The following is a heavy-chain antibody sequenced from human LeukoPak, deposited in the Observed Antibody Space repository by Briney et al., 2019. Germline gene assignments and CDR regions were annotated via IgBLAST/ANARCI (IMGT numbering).Heavy chain of an antibody. J-gene: IGHJ4*02. Sequence: SETLSLTCTVSGDSISSHYWSWIRQPPGKGLEWIGYIYYSGGTYYNPSLRSRVTISVHTSKNLFSLKLSSVTAADTAVYYCARVQRPLDGADYWGQGTLVTVSS. V-gene: IGHV4-59*11. CDR3: ARVQRPLDGADY. CDR1: GDSISSHY. CDR2: IYYSGGT. D-gene: IGHD1-1*01.